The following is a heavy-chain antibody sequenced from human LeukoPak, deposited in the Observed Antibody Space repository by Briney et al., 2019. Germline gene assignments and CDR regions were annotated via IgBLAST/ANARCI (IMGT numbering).Heavy chain of an antibody. Sequence: PGGSLRLSCAASGFTFSNSWMNWVRQAPGKGLEWVANIKKDGSEKYYVDSVKGRFTISRDNAKNSLYLQMNSLRVEDTAVYYCEGSAGYWGQGTLITVSS. D-gene: IGHD6-19*01. CDR3: EGSAGY. CDR1: GFTFSNSW. J-gene: IGHJ4*02. V-gene: IGHV3-7*01. CDR2: IKKDGSEK.